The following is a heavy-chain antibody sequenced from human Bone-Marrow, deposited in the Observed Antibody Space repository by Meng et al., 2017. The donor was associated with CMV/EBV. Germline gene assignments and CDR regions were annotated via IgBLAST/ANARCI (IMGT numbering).Heavy chain of an antibody. V-gene: IGHV3-66*02. CDR1: GFTVSSNY. CDR3: ARDVRWGIVVVPAAT. D-gene: IGHD2-2*01. Sequence: GESLKISCAASGFTVSSNYMSWIRQAPGKELEWVSVIYSGGSTYYADSVKGRFTISRDNSKNTLYLQMNSLRAEDTAVYYCARDVRWGIVVVPAATWGQGTRVTVSS. CDR2: IYSGGST. J-gene: IGHJ5*02.